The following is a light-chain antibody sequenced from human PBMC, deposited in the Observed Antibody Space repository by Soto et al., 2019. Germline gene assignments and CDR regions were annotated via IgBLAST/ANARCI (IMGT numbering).Light chain of an antibody. CDR3: SSYTGSSTLLV. CDR2: DVS. CDR1: SSDVGGYNY. V-gene: IGLV2-14*01. J-gene: IGLJ2*01. Sequence: QSALTQPASVSGSPGQSITISCTGTSSDVGGYNYVSWYQQHPGKAPKLMIYDVSDRPSGVSNRFSGSKSGNTASLTISRIQAEDEADYYCSSYTGSSTLLVFGGGTKLTVL.